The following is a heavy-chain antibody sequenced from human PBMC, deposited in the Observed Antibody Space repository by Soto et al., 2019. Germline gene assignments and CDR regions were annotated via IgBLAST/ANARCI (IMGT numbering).Heavy chain of an antibody. CDR3: ASRNRIAEAGFAY. J-gene: IGHJ4*02. CDR1: GCTFSSYT. V-gene: IGHV1-69*02. Sequence: QVQLVQSGAEVKKPGSSVKVSCKASGCTFSSYTISWVRQAPGQGLEWMGRIIPILGIANYAQKFKGRVTITADKSTSPAYMELSSLRAEETAVYYGASRNRIAEAGFAYWGQGTLVTVSS. CDR2: IIPILGIA. D-gene: IGHD6-13*01.